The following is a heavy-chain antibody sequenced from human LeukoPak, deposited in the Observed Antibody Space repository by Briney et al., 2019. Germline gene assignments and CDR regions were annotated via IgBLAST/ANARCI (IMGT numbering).Heavy chain of an antibody. CDR1: GFTFTSSA. CDR3: ARVDHVDTAMVSYYYYGMDV. CDR2: IVVGSGNT. Sequence: SVKVSCKASGFTFTSSAVQWVRQARGQRLEWIGWIVVGSGNTNYAQKFQERVTITRDMSTSTAYMELSSLRSEDTAVYYCARVDHVDTAMVSYYYYGMDVWGQGTTVTVSS. D-gene: IGHD5-18*01. V-gene: IGHV1-58*01. J-gene: IGHJ6*02.